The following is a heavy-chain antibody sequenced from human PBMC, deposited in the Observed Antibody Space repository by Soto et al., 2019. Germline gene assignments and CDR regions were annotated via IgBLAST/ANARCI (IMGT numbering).Heavy chain of an antibody. CDR1: GYTFISYG. V-gene: IGHV1-18*01. J-gene: IGHJ4*02. D-gene: IGHD2-2*01. Sequence: QVKLVQSGAEVKKAGASVKVSCKASGYTFISYGIAWVRQAPGQGLEWMGWISTYNGKTNYAQKFQGRVTMTTETSTTTSYMDVRSLRSDDTALYYYTRAKYATSWVCILHTGVHVVEIDFWGQGTLVTVSS. CDR3: TRAKYATSWVCILHTGVHVVEIDF. CDR2: ISTYNGKT.